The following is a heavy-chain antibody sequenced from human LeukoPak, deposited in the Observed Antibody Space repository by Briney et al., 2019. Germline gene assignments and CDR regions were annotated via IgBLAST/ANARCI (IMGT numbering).Heavy chain of an antibody. CDR1: GYTFTTYN. D-gene: IGHD1-26*01. V-gene: IGHV1-18*01. CDR2: ISGYNGNT. CDR3: ARGGSGSYYAFDI. Sequence: GASVKVSCKASGYTFTTYNINWVRQAPGQGLEWMGWISGYNGNTNYAQKLQGRVTMTTDTSTSTAYMELRSLRSDDPAVYYCARGGSGSYYAFDIWGQGTMVTVSS. J-gene: IGHJ3*02.